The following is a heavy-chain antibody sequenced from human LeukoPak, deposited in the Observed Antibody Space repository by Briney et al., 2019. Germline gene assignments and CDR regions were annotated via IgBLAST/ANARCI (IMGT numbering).Heavy chain of an antibody. CDR1: GFTISDYS. CDR3: VRRADAAFYFDS. CDR2: IRTLNNYI. D-gene: IGHD6-19*01. J-gene: IGHJ4*02. Sequence: SGGSLRLSCSASGFTISDYSMSWVRQAPGKGLEWVSSIRTLNNYIYYADSVKGRFTISRDDAKNSVSLHMNSLGAEDTAVYYCVRRADAAFYFDSWGQGALLTVSS. V-gene: IGHV3-21*01.